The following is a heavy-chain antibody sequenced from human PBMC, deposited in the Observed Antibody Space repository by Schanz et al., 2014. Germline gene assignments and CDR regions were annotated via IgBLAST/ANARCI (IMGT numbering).Heavy chain of an antibody. Sequence: EVQLVESGGGLVKPGGSLRLSCAASGFTFSNYSMNWVRQAPGKGLEWVSSLSSSGLYTFYADLAGGRFTISRDDAKNSLILEMNNLRTEDTAVYFCARDIKKQLVDSKDYYYGMDVWGRGTTVTVSS. CDR1: GFTFSNYS. CDR3: ARDIKKQLVDSKDYYYGMDV. J-gene: IGHJ6*02. CDR2: LSSSGLYT. D-gene: IGHD6-13*01. V-gene: IGHV3-21*01.